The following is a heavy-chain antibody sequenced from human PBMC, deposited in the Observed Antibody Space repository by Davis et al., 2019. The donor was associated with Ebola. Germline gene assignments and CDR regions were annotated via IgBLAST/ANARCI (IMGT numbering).Heavy chain of an antibody. CDR1: GYTFTSYY. Sequence: ASVKVSCKASGYTFTSYYMHWVRQAPGQGLEWMGIINPSGGSTSYAQKFQGRVTMTRDTSTSTVYMELRSLRSDDTAVYYCARARSITMIVVVTNDAFDIWGQGTMVTVSS. CDR2: INPSGGST. J-gene: IGHJ3*02. V-gene: IGHV1-46*01. CDR3: ARARSITMIVVVTNDAFDI. D-gene: IGHD3-22*01.